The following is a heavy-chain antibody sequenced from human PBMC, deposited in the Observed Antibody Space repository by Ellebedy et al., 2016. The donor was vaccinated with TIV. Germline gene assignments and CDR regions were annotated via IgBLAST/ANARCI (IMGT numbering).Heavy chain of an antibody. D-gene: IGHD6-13*01. Sequence: GESLKISCAASGFTFSNYNMNWVRQAPGKGLEWVSYFSSGIITNIYYADSVTGRFTISRDNAKNSLYLQMNSLRAEDTAVYYCARLGVIAAAGASDYWGQGTLVIVSS. J-gene: IGHJ4*02. CDR1: GFTFSNYN. CDR2: FSSGIITNI. CDR3: ARLGVIAAAGASDY. V-gene: IGHV3-48*04.